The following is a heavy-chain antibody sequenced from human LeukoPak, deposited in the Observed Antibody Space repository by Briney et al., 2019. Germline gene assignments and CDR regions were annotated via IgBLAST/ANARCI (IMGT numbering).Heavy chain of an antibody. J-gene: IGHJ1*01. CDR2: ISYDGSSK. V-gene: IGHV3-30-3*01. CDR1: GFTFSSYA. D-gene: IGHD3-22*01. Sequence: GRSLRLSCAASGFTFSSYAMHWVRQAPGKGLEWVAVISYDGSSKYYADPVKGRFTISRDNSKNTLYLQMNSLRAEDTAVYYCARGTLISLGYYDSSGAANEYFQHWGQGTLVTVSS. CDR3: ARGTLISLGYYDSSGAANEYFQH.